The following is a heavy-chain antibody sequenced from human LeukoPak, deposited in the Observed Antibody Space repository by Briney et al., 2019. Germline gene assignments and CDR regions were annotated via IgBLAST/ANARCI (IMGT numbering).Heavy chain of an antibody. V-gene: IGHV3-23*01. CDR1: RFTFNNYA. CDR2: INRSGATT. D-gene: IGHD7-27*01. J-gene: IGHJ2*01. CDR3: ARDPGDRWFFDL. Sequence: GGSLRLSCAASRFTFNNYAMDWVRQAPGKGLEWVSLINRSGATTYYADSVKGRFTISRDNSRNTLYLQMTSLRAEDTAVYYCARDPGDRWFFDLWGRGTLVTVS.